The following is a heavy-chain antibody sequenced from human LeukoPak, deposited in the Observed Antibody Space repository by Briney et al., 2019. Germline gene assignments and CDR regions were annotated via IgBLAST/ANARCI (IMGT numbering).Heavy chain of an antibody. CDR1: GFSLSTTGVG. CDR2: IYSDDDK. J-gene: IGHJ4*02. D-gene: IGHD1/OR15-1a*01. Sequence: SGPTLVNPTHTLTLTCTFSGFSLSTTGVGVCWILQPPVKALEWLALIYSDDDKRYSPSLTGRLTITKYTSKNHVVLTLTTMYPVDTATYYCAHRRRGTSHGFDYWGQGTLVTVSP. V-gene: IGHV2-5*02. CDR3: AHRRRGTSHGFDY.